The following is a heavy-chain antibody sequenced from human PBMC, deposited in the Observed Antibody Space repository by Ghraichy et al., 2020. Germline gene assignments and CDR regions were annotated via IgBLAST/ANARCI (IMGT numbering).Heavy chain of an antibody. V-gene: IGHV4-39*01. J-gene: IGHJ4*02. CDR2: IYCSGST. CDR1: GGSISSSSYY. CDR3: ARQRGYYDFWSGYSFDY. Sequence: SETLSLTCTVSGGSISSSSYYWGWIRQPPGKGLEWIGSIYCSGSTYYNPSLKSRVTISVDTSKNQFSLKLSSVTAADTAVYYCARQRGYYDFWSGYSFDYWGQGTLVTVSS. D-gene: IGHD3-3*01.